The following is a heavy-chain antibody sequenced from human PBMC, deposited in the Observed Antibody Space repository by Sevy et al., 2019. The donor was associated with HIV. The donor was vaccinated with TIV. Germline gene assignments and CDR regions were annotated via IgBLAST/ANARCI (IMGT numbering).Heavy chain of an antibody. V-gene: IGHV1-2*02. J-gene: IGHJ3*02. Sequence: ASVKVSCKASGITFIDYFIHWVRQAPGQGLEWMGWINPNNGGINYAQKFQGRVTMTSDMSSSTAYMELTSLASDDTAMYYCAIVGHYGSRGFDIWGRGTMVTVSS. D-gene: IGHD4-17*01. CDR2: INPNNGGI. CDR1: GITFIDYF. CDR3: AIVGHYGSRGFDI.